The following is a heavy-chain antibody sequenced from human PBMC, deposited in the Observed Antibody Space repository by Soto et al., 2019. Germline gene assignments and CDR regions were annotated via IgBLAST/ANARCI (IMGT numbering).Heavy chain of an antibody. CDR1: GYTFTSYG. J-gene: IGHJ4*02. V-gene: IGHV1-18*04. CDR2: ISAYNGNT. D-gene: IGHD3-10*01. Sequence: ASVKVSCKASGYTFTSYGISWVRQAPGQGLEWMGWISAYNGNTNYAQKLQGRVTMTTGTSTSTAYMELRSLRSDDTAVYYCARRLLWFGAPEYYFDYWGQGTLVTVSS. CDR3: ARRLLWFGAPEYYFDY.